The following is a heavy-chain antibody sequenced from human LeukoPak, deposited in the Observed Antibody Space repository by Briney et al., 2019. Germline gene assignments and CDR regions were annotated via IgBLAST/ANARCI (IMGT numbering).Heavy chain of an antibody. CDR3: ARASYSYDINGWVPFDY. V-gene: IGHV4-61*02. D-gene: IGHD3-22*01. J-gene: IGHJ4*02. CDR2: IYTSGST. Sequence: SETLSLTCTVSGNSISSGDNYWSWIRQPAGKGLERIGRIYTSGSTNYNPSLKSRVTISGDTSKNQFSLRLSSVTAADTAVYYCARASYSYDINGWVPFDYWGQGTLVTVSS. CDR1: GNSISSGDNY.